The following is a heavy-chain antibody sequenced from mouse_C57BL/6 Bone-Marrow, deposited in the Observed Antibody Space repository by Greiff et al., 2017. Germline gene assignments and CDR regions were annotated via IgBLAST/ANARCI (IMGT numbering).Heavy chain of an antibody. D-gene: IGHD2-3*01. CDR1: GFTFTDYY. Sequence: EVMLVESGGGLVQPGGSLSLSCAASGFTFTDYYMSWVRQPPGKALEWLGFIRHKANGYTTEYSASVKGRFTISRDTSQSILYLQMNALRAEDSGNYYCSRYDGYYPYYAMDYWGQGTSVTVSS. CDR2: IRHKANGYTT. CDR3: SRYDGYYPYYAMDY. V-gene: IGHV7-3*01. J-gene: IGHJ4*01.